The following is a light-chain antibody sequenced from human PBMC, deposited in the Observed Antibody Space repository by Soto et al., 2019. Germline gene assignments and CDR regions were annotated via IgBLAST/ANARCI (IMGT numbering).Light chain of an antibody. CDR1: QTVSSSH. V-gene: IGKV3-20*01. CDR2: GAS. J-gene: IGKJ1*01. Sequence: ETVLTQSPGTLSLSPGERATLSCRASQTVSSSHLAWYQQKPGQAPRLFIHGASIRATGIPDRFSGSGSGTDFTLTISRLETEDFAVYFCQQYGSSPRTFGQGTKVEIK. CDR3: QQYGSSPRT.